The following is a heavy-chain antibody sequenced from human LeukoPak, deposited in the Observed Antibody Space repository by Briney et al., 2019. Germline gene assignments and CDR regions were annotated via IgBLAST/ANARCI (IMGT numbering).Heavy chain of an antibody. V-gene: IGHV1-69*13. J-gene: IGHJ6*02. CDR1: GGTFSSYA. CDR2: IIPIFGTA. Sequence: ASVTVSFKASGGTFSSYAISWVRQTPGQGLEWMGGIIPIFGTANYAQKFQGRVTITADESTSTAYMELSSLRSEDTAVYYCARGLLSSGYHRRLYGMDVWGQGTTVTVSS. CDR3: ARGLLSSGYHRRLYGMDV. D-gene: IGHD3-22*01.